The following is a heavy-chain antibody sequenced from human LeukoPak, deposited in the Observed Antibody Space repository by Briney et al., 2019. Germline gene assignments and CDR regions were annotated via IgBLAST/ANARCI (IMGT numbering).Heavy chain of an antibody. CDR1: GFTFSANP. D-gene: IGHD1-7*01. J-gene: IGHJ4*02. CDR2: ISGNGDYT. Sequence: GGSLRLSCAASGFTFSANPMSWVRQAPGKGLEWVSSISGNGDYTYYADSVKGRLTISRDNSKNTLYVQVNSLRDEDTAVYYCAKGAATKPFDCWGQGTLVSVSS. CDR3: AKGAATKPFDC. V-gene: IGHV3-23*01.